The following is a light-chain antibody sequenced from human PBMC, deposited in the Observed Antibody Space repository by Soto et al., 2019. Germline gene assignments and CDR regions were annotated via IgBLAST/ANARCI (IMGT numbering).Light chain of an antibody. V-gene: IGLV2-14*03. CDR1: SSDVGAYDY. CDR3: SSFTTSTSYV. CDR2: DVS. Sequence: QSALTQPASVSGSPGQSITISCTGTSSDVGAYDYVSWYQQHPGEVPKLMIFDVSDRPSGVSNRFSGSKSGNTASLTISGRQAEDEADYYFSSFTTSTSYVFGTGTKLTVL. J-gene: IGLJ1*01.